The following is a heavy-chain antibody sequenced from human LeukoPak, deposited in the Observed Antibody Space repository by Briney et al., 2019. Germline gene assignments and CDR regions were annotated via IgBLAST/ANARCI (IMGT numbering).Heavy chain of an antibody. D-gene: IGHD3-3*02. CDR2: IHYSGAT. J-gene: IGHJ2*01. Sequence: ASETLSLTCAVSGGSFTGYYRTWVRQPPGKGLEWIGEIHYSGATSYKPSLRSRATISGDTSVNRFSLRLTSVTAADSALYFCARGILGYYYFDLWGRGTLVTVSS. CDR1: GGSFTGYY. CDR3: ARGILGYYYFDL. V-gene: IGHV4-34*01.